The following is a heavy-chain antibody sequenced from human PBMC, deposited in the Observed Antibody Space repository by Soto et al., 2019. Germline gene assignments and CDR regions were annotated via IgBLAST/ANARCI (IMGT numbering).Heavy chain of an antibody. D-gene: IGHD2-15*01. Sequence: SGTLSLTGTVSGGSISSSDWSGIRQPPGKGLEWIGYIYYSGSTNYNPSLKSRVTISVDTSKNQFSPKLSSVTAADTAVYYCARELVGRPYYFDSWGQGTLVTVSS. CDR1: GGSISSSD. V-gene: IGHV4-59*01. CDR3: ARELVGRPYYFDS. CDR2: IYYSGST. J-gene: IGHJ4*02.